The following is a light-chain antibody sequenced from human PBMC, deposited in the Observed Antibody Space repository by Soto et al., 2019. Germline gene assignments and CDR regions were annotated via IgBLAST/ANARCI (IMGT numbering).Light chain of an antibody. CDR3: CSYATSRTLV. CDR2: EAS. Sequence: QSVLTQTASVSASPGQSITISCSGTSSDVGSYNLVSWYQHYPGKAPKLIIYEASRRPSGVSDRFSGSKSGNTASLTISGLQAEDEADYYCCSYATSRTLVFGGGTKLTVL. J-gene: IGLJ3*02. V-gene: IGLV2-23*01. CDR1: SSDVGSYNL.